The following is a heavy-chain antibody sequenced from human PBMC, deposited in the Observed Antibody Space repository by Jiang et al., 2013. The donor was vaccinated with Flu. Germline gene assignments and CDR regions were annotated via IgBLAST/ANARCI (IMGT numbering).Heavy chain of an antibody. D-gene: IGHD3-3*01. CDR3: AVRNYDFWKLDF. J-gene: IGHJ4*02. CDR1: GVSITSNNW. CDR2: MYHSGGA. V-gene: IGHV4-4*02. Sequence: GPGLVKPSGTLTLTCGVSGVSITSNNWWTWVRQPPGKGLEWIGEMYHSGGATYNPSLESRVTILIDKSKNLFSLNLNSVTAADTAVYYCAVRNYDFWKLDFWGQGTLVTVSS.